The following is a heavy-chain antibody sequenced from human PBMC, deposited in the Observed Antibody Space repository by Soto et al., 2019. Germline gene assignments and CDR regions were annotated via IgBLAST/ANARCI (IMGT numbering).Heavy chain of an antibody. CDR2: IYSGGST. D-gene: IGHD2-15*01. CDR3: ARRGYCSGGSCFHYGMDV. CDR1: GFTVSSSY. Sequence: EVQLVESGGGLIQPGGSLRLSCAASGFTVSSSYMSWVRQAPGKGLEWVSVIYSGGSTYYADSVKGRFTISSDNSKNTLYLQMDSLRAEDTAVYYCARRGYCSGGSCFHYGMDVWGQGTTVTVSS. V-gene: IGHV3-53*01. J-gene: IGHJ6*02.